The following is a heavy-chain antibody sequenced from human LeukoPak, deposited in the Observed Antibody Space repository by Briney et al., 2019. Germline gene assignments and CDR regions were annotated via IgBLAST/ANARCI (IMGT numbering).Heavy chain of an antibody. D-gene: IGHD1-1*01. J-gene: IGHJ4*02. V-gene: IGHV3-30*18. CDR2: ISYDGSNK. Sequence: SGGSLRLSCAASGFTFSSYGMHWVRQAPGKGPGWVAGISYDGSNKYYVDSVKGRFTISRDNSKNTLYLQMNSLRDEDTAVYYCAKDLGFAQLWYFNYWGQGTLVTVSS. CDR1: GFTFSSYG. CDR3: AKDLGFAQLWYFNY.